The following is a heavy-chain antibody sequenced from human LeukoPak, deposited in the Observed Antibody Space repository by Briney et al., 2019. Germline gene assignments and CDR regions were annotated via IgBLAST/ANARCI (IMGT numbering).Heavy chain of an antibody. V-gene: IGHV1-18*01. CDR3: ARDFPLYGEGRGMDV. Sequence: ASVKVSCKASGYTFTSYGISWVRQAPGQGLERMGWISAYNGNTNYAQKLQGRVTMTTDTSTSTAYMELRSLRSDDTAVYYCARDFPLYGEGRGMDVWGQGTTVTVPS. CDR1: GYTFTSYG. D-gene: IGHD4-17*01. CDR2: ISAYNGNT. J-gene: IGHJ6*02.